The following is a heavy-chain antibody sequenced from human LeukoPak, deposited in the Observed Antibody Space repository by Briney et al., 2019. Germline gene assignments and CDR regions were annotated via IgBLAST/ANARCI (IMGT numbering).Heavy chain of an antibody. D-gene: IGHD6-25*01. V-gene: IGHV3-23*01. CDR3: AKDLSGYGPYWYFDL. CDR2: ISGSVGTI. J-gene: IGHJ2*01. CDR1: GFTFSSYG. Sequence: PGGSLRLSCAASGFTFSSYGMSWVRQAPGKGLEWVSSISGSVGTIYYADSVKGRFTISRGNSKNTLYLQMNNLRAEDSAVYYCAKDLSGYGPYWYFDLWGRGTLVTVSS.